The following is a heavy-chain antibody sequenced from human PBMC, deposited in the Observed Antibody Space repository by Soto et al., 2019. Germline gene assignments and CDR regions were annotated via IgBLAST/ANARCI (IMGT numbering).Heavy chain of an antibody. V-gene: IGHV1-18*01. CDR3: ARSIMITFGGVIVRLDAFDI. CDR1: GYTFTSYS. J-gene: IGHJ3*02. Sequence: QVQLVQSGAEVKKPGASVKVSCKASGYTFTSYSISWVRQAPGQGLEWMGWISAYNGNTNYEQKLQGRVTMTTDTATSTAYMELRSLRSDDTAVYYCARSIMITFGGVIVRLDAFDIWGQGTMVTVSS. D-gene: IGHD3-16*02. CDR2: ISAYNGNT.